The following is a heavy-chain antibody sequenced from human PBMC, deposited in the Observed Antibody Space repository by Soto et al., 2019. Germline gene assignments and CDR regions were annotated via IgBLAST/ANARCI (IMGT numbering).Heavy chain of an antibody. D-gene: IGHD6-13*01. Sequence: QVQLVQSGAEVKKPGASVKISCKTSGYIFINYYIHWVRQAPGQGLEWVALFNPMSGSTNYAQKLQGRGTVTSDTSTSTVYMELSSRISEDTAVYYCARDLAAADYWGQGTLVTVSS. V-gene: IGHV1-46*04. J-gene: IGHJ4*02. CDR1: GYIFINYY. CDR3: ARDLAAADY. CDR2: FNPMSGST.